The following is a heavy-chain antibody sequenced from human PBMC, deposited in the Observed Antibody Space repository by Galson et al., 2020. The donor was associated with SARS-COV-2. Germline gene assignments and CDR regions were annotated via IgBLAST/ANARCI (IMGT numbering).Heavy chain of an antibody. D-gene: IGHD2-2*01. CDR3: ARDGIGVGVVGFDY. CDR2: INSDGSST. J-gene: IGHJ4*02. V-gene: IGHV3-74*01. Sequence: GESLKISCVASGFTFNNYWMHWVRQAPGEGLVWVSRINSDGSSTSYADFVKGRFTISRDNAKNTLYMEMNSLRAEDTAVYYCARDGIGVGVVGFDYWGQGTLVTVSS. CDR1: GFTFNNYW.